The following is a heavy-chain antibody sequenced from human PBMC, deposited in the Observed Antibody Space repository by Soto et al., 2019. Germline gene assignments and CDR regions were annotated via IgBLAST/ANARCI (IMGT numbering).Heavy chain of an antibody. CDR1: GYTLTGFS. Sequence: ASVKVSCKVSGYTLTGFSMHWVRQAPGKGLEWMGGFDPEDGETIYAQKLQGRVTMTEDTSTDTAYMELRSLRSEDTAVYYCATGYCSGGSCPVSMDVWGKGTTVTVSS. J-gene: IGHJ6*04. D-gene: IGHD2-15*01. CDR2: FDPEDGET. CDR3: ATGYCSGGSCPVSMDV. V-gene: IGHV1-24*01.